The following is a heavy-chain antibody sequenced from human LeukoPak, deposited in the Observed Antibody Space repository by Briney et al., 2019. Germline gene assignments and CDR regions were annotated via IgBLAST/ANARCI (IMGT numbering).Heavy chain of an antibody. D-gene: IGHD6-13*01. CDR2: INPNSGGT. J-gene: IGHJ4*02. Sequence: GASVTVSCKASGYTFTGYYMHWVRQAPGQGLEWMGWINPNSGGTNYAQNFQGRVTMTRDTSISTAYMELSRLRSDDTAVYYCASPIAAADTFDYWGQGTLVTVSS. CDR1: GYTFTGYY. V-gene: IGHV1-2*02. CDR3: ASPIAAADTFDY.